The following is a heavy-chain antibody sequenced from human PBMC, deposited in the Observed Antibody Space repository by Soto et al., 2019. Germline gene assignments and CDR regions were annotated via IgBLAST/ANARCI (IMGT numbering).Heavy chain of an antibody. V-gene: IGHV4-39*01. J-gene: IGHJ5*02. CDR1: GGSIRSGSYH. CDR3: ARTANWLDP. Sequence: QLLLQESSPGLVKASETLSLTCTVSGGSIRSGSYHWGWIRQAPGKGLEWIGNTHYSGSAYYNPSLKSRVTISVDTSNSQVSLRLSSVTAADTAIYYCARTANWLDPWGQGTLVTVSS. CDR2: THYSGSA.